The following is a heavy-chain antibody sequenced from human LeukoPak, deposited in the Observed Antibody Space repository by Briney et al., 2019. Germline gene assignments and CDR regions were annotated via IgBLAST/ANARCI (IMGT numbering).Heavy chain of an antibody. CDR2: ISYDENNK. Sequence: PGGSLRLSCAASGFTFSSHGMHWVRQAPGKGLEWVAVISYDENNKYYADSVKGRFTISRDNSKNTLYLQMNSLRAEDTAVYYCARDRLVVVPAAISDQYYGMDVWGQGTTVTVSS. J-gene: IGHJ6*02. CDR1: GFTFSSHG. D-gene: IGHD2-2*02. CDR3: ARDRLVVVPAAISDQYYGMDV. V-gene: IGHV3-30*03.